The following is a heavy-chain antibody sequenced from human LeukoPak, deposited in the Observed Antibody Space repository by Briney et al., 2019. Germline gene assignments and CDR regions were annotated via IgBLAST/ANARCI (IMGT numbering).Heavy chain of an antibody. CDR1: GFTFSNYV. V-gene: IGHV3-33*01. Sequence: GGSLRLSCAASGFTFSNYVLHWVRQAPGKGLQWVAVVWYDGSNEYYEDSVKGRFTVSRDTSKNTLDLQMDSLRGEGTAVYYCAIRGFGRHMSPFRKPVDYWGQGTLVTVSS. D-gene: IGHD3-10*01. CDR2: VWYDGSNE. J-gene: IGHJ4*02. CDR3: AIRGFGRHMSPFRKPVDY.